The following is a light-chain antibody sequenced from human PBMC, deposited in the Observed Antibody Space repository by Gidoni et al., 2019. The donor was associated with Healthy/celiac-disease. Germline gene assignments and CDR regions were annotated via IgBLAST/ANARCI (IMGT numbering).Light chain of an antibody. CDR1: KLGDKY. CDR2: QDS. V-gene: IGLV3-1*01. CDR3: QAWDSSTAGV. Sequence: SYALTQPPSGSVSPGQTASITCSGDKLGDKYACCYQQKPGQSPVLVIYQDSKRPSGIPERFSGSNSGNTATLTISGTQAMDEADYYCQAWDSSTAGVFGGGTKLTVL. J-gene: IGLJ2*01.